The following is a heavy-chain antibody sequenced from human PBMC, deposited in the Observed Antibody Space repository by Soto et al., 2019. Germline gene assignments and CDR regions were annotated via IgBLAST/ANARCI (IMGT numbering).Heavy chain of an antibody. J-gene: IGHJ4*02. CDR3: ARGDGYDPFDY. V-gene: IGHV4-30-2*06. Sequence: SETLSITCTFSVGSMSYGGFSWSWIRQSPGKGLEWIGYISRLDNPYFHPSFKSRVTMSIDRSRNQFYLNLSSITAADRAVYYCARGDGYDPFDYWGQGVLVTVSS. CDR1: VGSMSYGGFS. D-gene: IGHD5-12*01. CDR2: ISRLDNP.